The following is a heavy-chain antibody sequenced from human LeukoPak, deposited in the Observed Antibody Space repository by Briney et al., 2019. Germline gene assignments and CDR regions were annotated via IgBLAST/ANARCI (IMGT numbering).Heavy chain of an antibody. CDR2: ISSSSSTI. CDR3: AKGETGYGDYHYFDY. D-gene: IGHD4-17*01. J-gene: IGHJ4*02. CDR1: GFTFSSYS. Sequence: GGSLRLSCAASGFTFSSYSMNWVRQAPGKGLEWVSYISSSSSTIYYADSVKGRFTISRDNAKNSLYLQMNSLRAEDTAVYYCAKGETGYGDYHYFDYWGQGTLVTVSS. V-gene: IGHV3-48*01.